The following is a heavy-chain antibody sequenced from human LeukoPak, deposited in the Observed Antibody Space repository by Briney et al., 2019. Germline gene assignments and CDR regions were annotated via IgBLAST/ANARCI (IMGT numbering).Heavy chain of an antibody. CDR2: ISGSGTSI. D-gene: IGHD3-10*01. CDR1: GFIFSSYS. J-gene: IGHJ6*02. CDR3: ARAAREGSYDV. Sequence: GGSLRLSCTASGFIFSSYSMNWVRQAPGKGLEWVSYISGSGTSIYDADSVKGRFTISRENAKNSLYLQMNSLRAGDTAVYYCARAAREGSYDVWGQGTTVTVSS. V-gene: IGHV3-48*01.